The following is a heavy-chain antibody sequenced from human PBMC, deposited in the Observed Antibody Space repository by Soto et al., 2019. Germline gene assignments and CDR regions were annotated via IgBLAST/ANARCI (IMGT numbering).Heavy chain of an antibody. CDR3: ARMGGLYCSSTSCYGANYYYYMDV. Sequence: PSETLSLTCAVYGGSFRGYYWSWIRQPPGKGLEWIGEINHSGSTNYNPSLKSRVTISVDTSKNQFSLKLGSVTAADTAVYYCARMGGLYCSSTSCYGANYYYYMDVWGKGTTVTVSS. CDR2: INHSGST. CDR1: GGSFRGYY. J-gene: IGHJ6*03. D-gene: IGHD2-2*01. V-gene: IGHV4-34*01.